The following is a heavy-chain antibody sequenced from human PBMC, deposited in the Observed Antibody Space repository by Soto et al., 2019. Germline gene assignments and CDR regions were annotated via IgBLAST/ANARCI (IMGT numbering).Heavy chain of an antibody. CDR1: GGTFSPSA. CDR3: ARVKRLRAFDI. Sequence: SVKVSCKASGGTFSPSAISWVRQAPGQGLEWMGGVIPIFGTSNYAQKFQGRVTITADKSTSTAYMELSSLRSDDTAVYYCARVKRLRAFDIWGQGTMVTVSS. CDR2: VIPIFGTS. J-gene: IGHJ3*02. V-gene: IGHV1-69*06.